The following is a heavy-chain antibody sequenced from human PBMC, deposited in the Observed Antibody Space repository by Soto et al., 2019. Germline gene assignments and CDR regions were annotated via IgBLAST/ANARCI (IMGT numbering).Heavy chain of an antibody. V-gene: IGHV3-74*01. CDR1: AFTFSSYW. CDR2: INSDGSTT. Sequence: EVQLVETGGGLVQPGGSLRLSCAASAFTFSSYWMHWVRQAPGKGLVWVSRINSDGSTTSYADSVKGRFTTSRDNAKNTLYLQMNSLAAADTAVYYCARASPVITPHWSFDLWCRGTLVTVSS. D-gene: IGHD2-21*01. CDR3: ARASPVITPHWSFDL. J-gene: IGHJ2*01.